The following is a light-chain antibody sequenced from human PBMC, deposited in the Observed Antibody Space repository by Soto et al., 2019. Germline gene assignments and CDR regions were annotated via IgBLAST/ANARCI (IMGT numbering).Light chain of an antibody. V-gene: IGKV1-39*01. J-gene: IGKJ2*01. CDR2: VAS. CDR3: QQSYSVPYT. CDR1: QSINSY. Sequence: DIQMTQSPPSLSASVGDRVTITCRASQSINSYLNWYQQKPGKAPDLLIYVASSLQSGVPSRFSGSGSGTDFTLTISSLQPEDSATYYCQQSYSVPYTFGQGTEMEIK.